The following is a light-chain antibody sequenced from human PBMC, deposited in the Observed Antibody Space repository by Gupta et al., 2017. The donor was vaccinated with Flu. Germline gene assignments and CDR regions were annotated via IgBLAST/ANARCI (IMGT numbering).Light chain of an antibody. CDR2: KAS. V-gene: IGKV1-5*03. CDR1: QSISSW. CDR3: QQQNSSPYI. J-gene: IGKJ2*01. Sequence: IQMTQSPSILSASVSDRVTITCRASQSISSWLAWYQQKPGKAPKLLIYKASSLESGVPSRFSGSGTGTEFTLTISSLQPDDFANYYCQQQNSSPYIFGQGTKLDIK.